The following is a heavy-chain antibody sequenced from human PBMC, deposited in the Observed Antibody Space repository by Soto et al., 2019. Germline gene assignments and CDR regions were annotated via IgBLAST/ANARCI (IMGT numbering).Heavy chain of an antibody. Sequence: EVQLVGSGGGLVQPGGSLRLSCAASGFTFSSYSMNWVRQAPGKGLEWVSYISSSSSTIYYADSVKGRFTISRDNAKNSLYLQMNSLRAEDTAVYYCARDSFDILTGYLQSFDYWGQGTLVTVSS. CDR3: ARDSFDILTGYLQSFDY. J-gene: IGHJ4*02. D-gene: IGHD3-9*01. V-gene: IGHV3-48*01. CDR2: ISSSSSTI. CDR1: GFTFSSYS.